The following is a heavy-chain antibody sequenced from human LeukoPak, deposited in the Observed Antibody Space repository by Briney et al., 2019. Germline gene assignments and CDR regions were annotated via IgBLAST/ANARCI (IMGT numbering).Heavy chain of an antibody. Sequence: SQTLSLTCAVSGGSISSGGYSWSWIRQPPGKGLEWIGYIYYSGSTYYNPSLKSRVTISVDTSKNQFSLKLSSVTAADTAVYYCARHRSGWLQSSFDYWGQGTLVTVSS. CDR3: ARHRSGWLQSSFDY. CDR1: GGSISSGGYS. J-gene: IGHJ4*02. CDR2: IYYSGST. D-gene: IGHD5-24*01. V-gene: IGHV4-30-4*07.